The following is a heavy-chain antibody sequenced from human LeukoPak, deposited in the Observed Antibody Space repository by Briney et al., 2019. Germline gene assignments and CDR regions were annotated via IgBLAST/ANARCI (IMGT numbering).Heavy chain of an antibody. J-gene: IGHJ4*02. D-gene: IGHD3-22*01. Sequence: SETLSLTCTVSGGSISSGSSYWSWIRQPAGKGLEWIGRLYTSGSTNYNPSLKSRVTISIDTSKNQFSLKLSSVTAADTAVYHCARHNYYDSRTLDYWGQGTLVTVSS. CDR3: ARHNYYDSRTLDY. CDR1: GGSISSGSSY. V-gene: IGHV4-61*02. CDR2: LYTSGST.